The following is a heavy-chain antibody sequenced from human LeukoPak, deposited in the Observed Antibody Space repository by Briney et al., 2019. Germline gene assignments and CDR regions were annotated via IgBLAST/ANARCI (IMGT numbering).Heavy chain of an antibody. J-gene: IGHJ4*02. CDR2: IYYSGST. CDR1: GGSISSYY. Sequence: SETLSLTCTVSGGSISSYYWSWIRQPPGRGLEWIGYIYYSGSTNYNPSLKSRVTISVVTSKNQFSLKLSSVTAADTAVYYCARGFETGSIDYWGQGTLVTVSS. V-gene: IGHV4-59*01. CDR3: ARGFETGSIDY. D-gene: IGHD3-9*01.